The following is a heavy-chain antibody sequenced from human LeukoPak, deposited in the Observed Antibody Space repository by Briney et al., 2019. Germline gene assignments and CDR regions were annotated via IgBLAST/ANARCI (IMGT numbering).Heavy chain of an antibody. CDR1: GFTFSSNG. CDR2: ISSTGATI. V-gene: IGHV3-48*02. D-gene: IGHD3-10*01. J-gene: IGHJ4*02. CDR3: ARANSLMVRGVISYFDS. Sequence: GGSLRLSCAASGFTFSSNGMNWVRQAPGKGLDFIAYISSTGATIYYADSLEGRFTISRDNARNSLYLQMNSLRDEDTAVYFCARANSLMVRGVISYFDSWGQGTLVTVSS.